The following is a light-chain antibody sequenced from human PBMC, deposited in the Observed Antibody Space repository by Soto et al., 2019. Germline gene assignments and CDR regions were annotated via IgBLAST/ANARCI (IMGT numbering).Light chain of an antibody. V-gene: IGLV1-40*01. Sequence: QSVLTQPPSVSGAPGQRVTISCTGCSSNIGAGFDVHWYQQLPGTAPKLLIYGNNYRPSGVPDRFSGSKSGTSASLAITGLQAEDEAEYFCQSYDSSLSGSKVFGTGTKVTVL. CDR2: GNN. CDR3: QSYDSSLSGSKV. CDR1: SSNIGAGFD. J-gene: IGLJ1*01.